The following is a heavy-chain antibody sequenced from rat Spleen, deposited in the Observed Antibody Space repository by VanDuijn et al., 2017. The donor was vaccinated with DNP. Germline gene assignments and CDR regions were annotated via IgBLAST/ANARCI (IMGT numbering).Heavy chain of an antibody. V-gene: IGHV5-7*01. Sequence: EVLLVESGGGLVQPGRSLRVSCAASGFTFSDHNMAWIRQAPKKGLEWVASIHSDGSATYYRDSVKGRFIISRDNAETTVSLQMDSLRSEDTATYYCVRHRPYSNYFDNWGHGVMVTVSS. CDR1: GFTFSDHN. CDR2: IHSDGSAT. J-gene: IGHJ2*01. CDR3: VRHRPYSNYFDN. D-gene: IGHD1-8*01.